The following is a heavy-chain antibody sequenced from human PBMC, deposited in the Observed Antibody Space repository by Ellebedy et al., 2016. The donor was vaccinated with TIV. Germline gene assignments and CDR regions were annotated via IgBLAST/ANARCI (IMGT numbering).Heavy chain of an antibody. CDR3: AREGVWDGHD. Sequence: GESLKISXAASGFLFNNYAMSWVRQAPGKGLEWVSTISAGGLSTYLADSVKGRFTISRDNSKNTRYLQMNSLRAEDTAVYYCAREGVWDGHDWGQGTLVTVSS. J-gene: IGHJ4*02. CDR2: ISAGGLST. D-gene: IGHD1-26*01. V-gene: IGHV3-23*01. CDR1: GFLFNNYA.